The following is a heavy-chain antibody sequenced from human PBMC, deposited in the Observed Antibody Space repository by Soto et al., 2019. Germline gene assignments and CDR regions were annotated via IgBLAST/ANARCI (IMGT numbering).Heavy chain of an antibody. Sequence: EVQLVESGGGLVQPGGSLRLSCAASGFTVSSNYILWVRQAPGKGLEWVSVIYSGGSTYYADSVKGRFTISRDNSMNTLYLQMNSLRAEDTAVYYCAGGYSSSEIDYWGQGTLVTVSS. J-gene: IGHJ4*02. CDR1: GFTVSSNY. CDR2: IYSGGST. CDR3: AGGYSSSEIDY. V-gene: IGHV3-66*01. D-gene: IGHD6-6*01.